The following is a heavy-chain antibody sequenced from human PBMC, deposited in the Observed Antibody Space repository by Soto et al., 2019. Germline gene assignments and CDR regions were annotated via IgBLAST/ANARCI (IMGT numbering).Heavy chain of an antibody. J-gene: IGHJ4*02. CDR1: GFTFSSYG. CDR3: ARDADTVAAFFFDY. CDR2: IWYDGSNK. V-gene: IGHV3-33*01. Sequence: QVQLVESGGGVVQPGRSLRLSCAASGFTFSSYGMHWVRQAPGKGLEWVAVIWYDGSNKYYADSVKGRFTISRDNSKNTLYLQMNSLRAEDTAVYYCARDADTVAAFFFDYWGQGTLVTVSS. D-gene: IGHD4-17*01.